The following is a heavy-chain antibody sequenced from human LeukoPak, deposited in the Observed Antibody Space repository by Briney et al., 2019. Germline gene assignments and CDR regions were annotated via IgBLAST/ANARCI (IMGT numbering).Heavy chain of an antibody. CDR2: IVVGSGNA. Sequence: ASVKVSCKASGFTFTSSAMQWVRQARGQRLEWIGWIVVGSGNANYAQKFQERVTITRDMSTSTAYMELSSLRSEDTDVYYCAASMGDTAMVGLFYWGQGTLVTVSS. D-gene: IGHD5-18*01. J-gene: IGHJ4*02. CDR3: AASMGDTAMVGLFY. V-gene: IGHV1-58*02. CDR1: GFTFTSSA.